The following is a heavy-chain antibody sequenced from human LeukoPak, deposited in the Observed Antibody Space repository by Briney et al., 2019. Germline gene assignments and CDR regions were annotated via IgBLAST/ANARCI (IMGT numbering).Heavy chain of an antibody. D-gene: IGHD3-9*01. J-gene: IGHJ4*02. CDR1: GGSFSGYY. Sequence: SETLSLTCAVYGGSFSGYYWSWIRQPPGKGLEWIGEINHSGSTNYNPSLKSRVTISVDTSKNQFSLKLSSVTAADTAVYYCASHDILTGSVDYWGQGTLVTVSS. V-gene: IGHV4-34*01. CDR3: ASHDILTGSVDY. CDR2: INHSGST.